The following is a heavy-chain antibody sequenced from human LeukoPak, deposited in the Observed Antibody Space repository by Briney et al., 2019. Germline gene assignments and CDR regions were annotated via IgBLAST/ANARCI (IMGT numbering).Heavy chain of an antibody. Sequence: SETLPLTCTVPGGSISSYYWSWIRQPPGKGLEWIGYIYYRGNTNYYPSLKSRVTISVDTSKNKFSLRLSSVTAADTAVYYCARDFSGWFDYWGQGTLVTVSS. CDR1: GGSISSYY. D-gene: IGHD6-19*01. CDR3: ARDFSGWFDY. J-gene: IGHJ4*02. V-gene: IGHV4-59*01. CDR2: IYYRGNT.